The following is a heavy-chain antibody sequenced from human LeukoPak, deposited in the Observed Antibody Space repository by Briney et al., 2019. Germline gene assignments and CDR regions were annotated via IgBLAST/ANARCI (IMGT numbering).Heavy chain of an antibody. CDR2: IKHDGSEK. J-gene: IGHJ4*02. Sequence: GGSLRLSCAASGFTFKSYWMTWVRQAPGKGLEWVANIKHDGSEKYYVDSVKGRFTISRDNTKNSLYLQMNSLRDEDTAVYYCERARGIDYWGQGTLVTVSS. CDR1: GFTFKSYW. V-gene: IGHV3-7*03. D-gene: IGHD1-26*01. CDR3: ERARGIDY.